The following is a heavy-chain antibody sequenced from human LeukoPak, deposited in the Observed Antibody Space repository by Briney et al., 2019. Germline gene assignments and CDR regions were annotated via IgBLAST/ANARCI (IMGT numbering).Heavy chain of an antibody. CDR2: ISWNSGTI. CDR3: AKASYGDDFDY. Sequence: SGGSLRLSCAASGFAFDDFAMHWVRQAPGKGLEWVSAISWNSGTIAYTDSVKGRFTISRDNANKFLYLEMNSLGPEDMAVYYCAKASYGDDFDYWGQGTLVTVSS. D-gene: IGHD5-18*01. CDR1: GFAFDDFA. J-gene: IGHJ4*02. V-gene: IGHV3-9*03.